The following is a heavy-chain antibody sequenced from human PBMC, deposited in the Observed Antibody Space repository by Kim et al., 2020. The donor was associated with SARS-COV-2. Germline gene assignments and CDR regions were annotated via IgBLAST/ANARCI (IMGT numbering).Heavy chain of an antibody. J-gene: IGHJ4*02. CDR2: IWYDGSNK. CDR3: AKGVGLRTYYFDY. V-gene: IGHV3-33*06. CDR1: GFTFSSYG. Sequence: GGSLRLSCAASGFTFSSYGMHWVRQAPGKGLEWVAVIWYDGSNKYYADSVKGRFTISRDNSKNTLYLQMNSLRAEDTAVYYCAKGVGLRTYYFDYWGQGTLVTVSS. D-gene: IGHD4-17*01.